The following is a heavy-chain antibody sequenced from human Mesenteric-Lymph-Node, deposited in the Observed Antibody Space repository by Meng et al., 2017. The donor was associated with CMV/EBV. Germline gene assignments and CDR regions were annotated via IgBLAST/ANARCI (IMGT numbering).Heavy chain of an antibody. CDR3: ARREESSGLDY. CDR1: GGSISSYY. D-gene: IGHD3-22*01. Sequence: SETLSLTCTVSGGSISSYYWSWIRQPPGKGLEWIGYIYYSGSTNYNPSLKSRVTISVDTSKNQFSLKLSSVTAADTAVYYCARREESSGLDYWGQGTLVTVSS. J-gene: IGHJ4*02. CDR2: IYYSGST. V-gene: IGHV4-59*01.